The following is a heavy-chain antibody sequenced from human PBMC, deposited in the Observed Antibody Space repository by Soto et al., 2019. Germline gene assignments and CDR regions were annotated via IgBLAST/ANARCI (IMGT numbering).Heavy chain of an antibody. J-gene: IGHJ6*02. CDR1: GFTFSSYS. D-gene: IGHD1-7*01. CDR3: SRDRGWNYVLNYTVYYGMDV. V-gene: IGHV3-48*01. Sequence: PGGSLRLSCAASGFTFSSYSMNWVRQAPGKGLEWVSYISSSSSTIYYADSVKGRFTISRDNSKKTLFLQMNSLRAEDTAVYYCSRDRGWNYVLNYTVYYGMDVWGQGTTVTVSS. CDR2: ISSSSSTI.